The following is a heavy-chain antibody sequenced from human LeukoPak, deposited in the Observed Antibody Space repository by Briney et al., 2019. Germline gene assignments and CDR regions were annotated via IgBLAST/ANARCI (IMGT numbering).Heavy chain of an antibody. CDR2: ITHSGRT. Sequence: PSETLSLTCAVYGESFSGYYWRWIRQSPGKGLEWIAEITHSGRTNHNPSLESRISISVDTSRNQFSLKLSSVPAADMGVYYCARVTMVRGVAMDWFDPWGQGTLVTVSS. V-gene: IGHV4-34*01. D-gene: IGHD3-10*01. CDR3: ARVTMVRGVAMDWFDP. J-gene: IGHJ5*02. CDR1: GESFSGYY.